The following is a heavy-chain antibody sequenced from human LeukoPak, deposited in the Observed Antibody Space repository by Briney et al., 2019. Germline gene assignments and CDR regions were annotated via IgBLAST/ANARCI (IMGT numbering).Heavy chain of an antibody. CDR1: GGSISSYY. D-gene: IGHD2-8*01. CDR3: AGGGTYCTNGVCSSPFDY. Sequence: SETLSLTCTVSGGSISSYYWSWIRQPPGKGLEWIGYIYYSGSTYYNPSLKSRVTISVDTSKNQFSLKLSSVTAADTAVYYCAGGGTYCTNGVCSSPFDYWGQGTLVTVSS. V-gene: IGHV4-59*12. CDR2: IYYSGST. J-gene: IGHJ4*02.